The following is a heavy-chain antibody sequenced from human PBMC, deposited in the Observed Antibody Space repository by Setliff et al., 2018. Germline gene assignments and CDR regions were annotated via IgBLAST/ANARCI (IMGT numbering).Heavy chain of an antibody. J-gene: IGHJ4*02. CDR3: AADGVSPMHW. V-gene: IGHV1-18*01. CDR2: ISPYNGDT. CDR1: GYGFMSYG. D-gene: IGHD6-13*01. Sequence: ASVKVSCKPSGYGFMSYGVSWVRQAPGQGLEWMGWISPYNGDTDYAQQFQGRVTMTADTSTNTAYMELRSLRSDDTAVYYCAADGVSPMHWWGQGTRVTVSS.